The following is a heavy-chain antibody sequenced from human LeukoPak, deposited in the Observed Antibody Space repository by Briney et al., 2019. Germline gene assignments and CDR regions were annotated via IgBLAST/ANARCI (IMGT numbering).Heavy chain of an antibody. Sequence: ASVKVSCKASGYTFTGYYLHWVRQAPGQGLEWMGWINPNSGVTSSAQRFQGRVTMTRDTSISTAYMELSRLRSDDTAVYYCATEGIVGATGYYGMGVWGQGTTVTVSS. CDR1: GYTFTGYY. V-gene: IGHV1-2*02. D-gene: IGHD1-26*01. CDR2: INPNSGVT. CDR3: ATEGIVGATGYYGMGV. J-gene: IGHJ6*02.